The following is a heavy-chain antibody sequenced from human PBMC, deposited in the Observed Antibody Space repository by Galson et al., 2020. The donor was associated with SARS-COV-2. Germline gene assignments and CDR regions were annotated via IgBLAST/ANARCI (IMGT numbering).Heavy chain of an antibody. Sequence: RQEASVKVSCKVSGYTLTELSMHWVRQAPGKGLEWMGGFDPEDGETIYAQKFQGRVTMTEDTSTDTAYMELSSLRSEDTAVYYCATGIVRYFDQSDYYYGMDVWGQGTTVTVSS. CDR2: FDPEDGET. V-gene: IGHV1-24*01. CDR3: ATGIVRYFDQSDYYYGMDV. CDR1: GYTLTELS. J-gene: IGHJ6*02. D-gene: IGHD3-9*01.